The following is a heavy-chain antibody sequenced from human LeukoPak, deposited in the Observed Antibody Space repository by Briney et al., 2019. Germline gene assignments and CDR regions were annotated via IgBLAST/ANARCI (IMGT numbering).Heavy chain of an antibody. J-gene: IGHJ4*01. CDR1: GFTVSSVY. D-gene: IGHD3-9*01. CDR2: IFTNGGT. V-gene: IGHV3-66*01. Sequence: GGSLRLSCAASGFTVSSVYMSWVRQAPGKGLEWVSVIFTNGGTHYADSVKGRFTISRDNAKNSLYLQMNSLRAEDTAVYYCARDQLYDILTGYYPWIDYWGQGTLVTVSS. CDR3: ARDQLYDILTGYYPWIDY.